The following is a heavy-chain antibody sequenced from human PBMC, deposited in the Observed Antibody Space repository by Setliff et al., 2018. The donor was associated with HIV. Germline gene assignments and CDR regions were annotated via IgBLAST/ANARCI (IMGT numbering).Heavy chain of an antibody. J-gene: IGHJ4*02. CDR1: GGSISSSNW. Sequence: PSGTLSLTCAVSGGSISSSNWWSWVRQPPGNGLEWIGEIYHSGSANYNPSLKSRVTISVDKSKNQFSLKLSSVTAADTAVYYCARDLAWPGYFDYWGQGTPVTVSS. V-gene: IGHV4-4*02. CDR2: IYHSGSA. D-gene: IGHD3-10*01. CDR3: ARDLAWPGYFDY.